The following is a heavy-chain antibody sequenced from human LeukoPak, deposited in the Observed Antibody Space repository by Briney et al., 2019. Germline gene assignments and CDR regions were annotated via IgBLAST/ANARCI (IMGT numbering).Heavy chain of an antibody. D-gene: IGHD3-22*01. CDR3: ARAIPDTYYYDSSGYYGPNWFDP. CDR2: IYTSGST. Sequence: PSETLSLTCTVSGGSISSGSYYWSWIRQPAGKGLEWIGRIYTSGSTNYNPSLKSRVTISVDTSKNQLSLKLSSVTAADTAVYYCARAIPDTYYYDSSGYYGPNWFDPWGQGTLVTVSS. J-gene: IGHJ5*02. V-gene: IGHV4-61*02. CDR1: GGSISSGSYY.